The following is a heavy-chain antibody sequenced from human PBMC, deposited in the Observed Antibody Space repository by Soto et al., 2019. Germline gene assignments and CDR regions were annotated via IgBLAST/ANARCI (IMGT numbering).Heavy chain of an antibody. D-gene: IGHD1-26*01. Sequence: GGPLRLSDAALEFTFSSSGRHCVRQATGKGLEWVSSINGRSNYVYYADSVKGRFTISRDNAKNSLYLQMNRLRAEDTAIYYCAREGVVVGSSSAFDHWGLGTLVTVSS. J-gene: IGHJ4*02. CDR3: AREGVVVGSSSAFDH. V-gene: IGHV3-21*01. CDR1: EFTFSSSG. CDR2: INGRSNYV.